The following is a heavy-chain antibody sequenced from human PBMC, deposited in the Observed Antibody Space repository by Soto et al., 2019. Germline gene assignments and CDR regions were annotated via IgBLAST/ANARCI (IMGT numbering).Heavy chain of an antibody. CDR2: INSDGSST. D-gene: IGHD3-3*01. CDR1: GFTFSSYW. J-gene: IGHJ4*02. V-gene: IGHV3-74*01. CDR3: ARLGSVTASFREYYDFWSGYSDIDY. Sequence: EVQLVESGGGLVQPGGSLRLSCAASGFTFSSYWMHWVRQAPGKGLVWVSRINSDGSSTSYADSVKGRFTISRDNAKNPVYLQMNSLRAEDTAVYYCARLGSVTASFREYYDFWSGYSDIDYWGQGTLVTVSS.